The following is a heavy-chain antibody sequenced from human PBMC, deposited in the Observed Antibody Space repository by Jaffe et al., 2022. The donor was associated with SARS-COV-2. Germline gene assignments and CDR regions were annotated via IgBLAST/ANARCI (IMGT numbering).Heavy chain of an antibody. D-gene: IGHD5-12*01. Sequence: EVQLVESGGVVVQPGGSLRLSCAASGFTFDDYTMHWVRQAPGKGLEWVSLISWDGGSTYYADSVKGRFTISRDNSKNSLYLQMNSLRTEDTALYYCAKNSGYDSWYFDLWGRGTLVTVSS. CDR2: ISWDGGST. CDR3: AKNSGYDSWYFDL. CDR1: GFTFDDYT. V-gene: IGHV3-43*01. J-gene: IGHJ2*01.